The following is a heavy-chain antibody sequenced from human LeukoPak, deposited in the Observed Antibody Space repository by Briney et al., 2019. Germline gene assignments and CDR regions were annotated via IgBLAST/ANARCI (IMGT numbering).Heavy chain of an antibody. D-gene: IGHD2/OR15-2a*01. J-gene: IGHJ4*02. CDR3: ARVANRYFDY. CDR1: GFTFSDYY. Sequence: PGGSLRLSCAASGFTFSDYYMSWVRQAPGKGLEWVSVIYSGGSTYYADSVKGRFTISRDNSKNTLYLQMNSLRAEDTAVYYCARVANRYFDYWGQGTLVTVSS. V-gene: IGHV3-53*01. CDR2: IYSGGST.